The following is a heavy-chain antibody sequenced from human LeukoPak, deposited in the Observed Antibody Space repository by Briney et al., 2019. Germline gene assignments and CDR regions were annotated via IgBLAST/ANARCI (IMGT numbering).Heavy chain of an antibody. CDR1: GFTFSSYG. CDR3: ARNGYCSSSSCRHYNWFDP. CDR2: ISYDGSNE. V-gene: IGHV3-30*03. J-gene: IGHJ5*02. Sequence: GRSLRLSCAASGFTFSSYGMHWVRQAPGKGLQWVAVISYDGSNEYYADSVKGRFTISRDNSRNTLYLQMNSLRAEDTAVYYCARNGYCSSSSCRHYNWFDPWGQGTLVTVSS. D-gene: IGHD2-15*01.